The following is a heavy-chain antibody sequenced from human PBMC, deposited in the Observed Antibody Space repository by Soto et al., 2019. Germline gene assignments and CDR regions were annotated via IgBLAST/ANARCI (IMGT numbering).Heavy chain of an antibody. J-gene: IGHJ5*02. CDR2: IIPIFGTA. CDR1: GGTFSSYA. D-gene: IGHD2-15*01. CDR3: ARGGPRVYCSGGSCYTPTQNWFDP. V-gene: IGHV1-69*13. Sequence: GASVKVSFKASGGTFSSYAISWLRQAPGQGLEWMGGIIPIFGTANYAQKFQGRVTITADESTSTAYMELSSLRSEDTAVYYCARGGPRVYCSGGSCYTPTQNWFDPWGQGTLVTVSS.